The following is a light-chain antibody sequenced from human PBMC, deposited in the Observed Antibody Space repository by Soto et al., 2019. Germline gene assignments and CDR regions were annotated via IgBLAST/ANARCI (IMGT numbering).Light chain of an antibody. J-gene: IGKJ2*01. CDR2: TPS. CDR3: QQSYSTPRT. V-gene: IGKV1-39*01. CDR1: QSISNY. Sequence: DIQMTQSPSSLSASVGDRVTITCRASQSISNYLNWYQQKPGKAPKLLIYTPSSLQSGVPSRFSGSGSGTDFTLSVSSLQPEDFATYYCQQSYSTPRTFGQGTKLEIK.